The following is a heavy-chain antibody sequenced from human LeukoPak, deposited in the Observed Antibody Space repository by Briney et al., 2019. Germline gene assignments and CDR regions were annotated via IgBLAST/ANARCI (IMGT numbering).Heavy chain of an antibody. J-gene: IGHJ3*02. CDR2: ISYDGSNK. CDR3: ARARSGSRDAFDI. D-gene: IGHD1-26*01. V-gene: IGHV3-30*04. CDR1: GFTFSSYA. Sequence: PGGSLRLSYAASGFTFSSYAMHWVRQAPGKGLEWVAVISYDGSNKYYADSVKGRFTISRDNSKNTLYLQMNSLRAEDTAVYYCARARSGSRDAFDIWGQGTMVTVSS.